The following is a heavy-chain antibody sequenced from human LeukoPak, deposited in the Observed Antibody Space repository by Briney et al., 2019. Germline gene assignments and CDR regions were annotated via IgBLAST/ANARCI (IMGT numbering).Heavy chain of an antibody. Sequence: SETLSLTCAVYGGSFSGYYWSWIRQPPGKGLEWIGEINHSGSTNYNPSLKSRVTISVDTSKNQFSLKLSSVTAADTAVYYCARWGAVAGTVYFDHWGQGTLVTVSS. J-gene: IGHJ4*02. CDR2: INHSGST. D-gene: IGHD6-19*01. CDR3: ARWGAVAGTVYFDH. V-gene: IGHV4-34*01. CDR1: GGSFSGYY.